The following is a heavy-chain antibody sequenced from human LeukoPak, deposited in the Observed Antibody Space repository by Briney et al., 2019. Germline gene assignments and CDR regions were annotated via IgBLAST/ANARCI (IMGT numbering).Heavy chain of an antibody. CDR1: GGSISSSSYY. J-gene: IGHJ6*02. V-gene: IGHV4-39*01. CDR3: ATPGDYDILTGSGMDV. Sequence: SETLSLTCTVSGGSISSSSYYWGWLRQPPGRGLEWIGSIYYSGSTYYNPSLKTRVTISVDTSKNQFSLKLSSVTAADTAVYYCATPGDYDILTGSGMDVWGQGTTVTVSS. CDR2: IYYSGST. D-gene: IGHD3-9*01.